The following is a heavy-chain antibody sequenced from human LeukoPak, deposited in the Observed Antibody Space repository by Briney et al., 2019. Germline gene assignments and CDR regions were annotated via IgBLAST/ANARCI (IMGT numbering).Heavy chain of an antibody. CDR1: GFTFSSYA. D-gene: IGHD4-17*01. J-gene: IGHJ6*03. CDR2: ISSNGGST. CDR3: ARDSTVTTAYYYYMDV. Sequence: GGSLRLSCAASGFTFSSYAMHWVRQAPGKGLEYVSAISSNGGSTYYANSVKGRFTISRDNSKNTLYLQMGSLRAEDMAVYYCARDSTVTTAYYYYMDVWGKGTTVTVSS. V-gene: IGHV3-64*01.